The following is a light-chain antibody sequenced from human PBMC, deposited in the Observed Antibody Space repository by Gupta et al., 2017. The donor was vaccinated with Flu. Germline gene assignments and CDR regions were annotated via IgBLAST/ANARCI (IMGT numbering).Light chain of an antibody. V-gene: IGLV6-57*01. J-gene: IGLJ3*02. CDR3: QCCDANNLLWV. CDR1: SGNIASNY. CDR2: EDR. Sequence: TISCTRSSGNIASNYVQWYQQRPGSSPTTVIYEDRKTPSGVPDRFSGSIDSSSNSAFLTISGLMTEDEADYYCQCCDANNLLWVYGGGTKLTVL.